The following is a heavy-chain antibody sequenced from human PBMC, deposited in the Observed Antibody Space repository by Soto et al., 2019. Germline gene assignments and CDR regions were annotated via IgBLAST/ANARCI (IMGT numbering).Heavy chain of an antibody. CDR1: GFTFRNFV. J-gene: IGHJ4*02. V-gene: IGHV3-23*01. D-gene: IGHD2-21*01. CDR2: IHATGGQT. Sequence: EVQLLESGGGMVQPGGSLRLSCAASGFTFRNFVMSWVRQAPGKGLEWVSAIHATGGQTFYADSVKGRFTSSRDNSKNKLYLQISSLRDEDTALYFCAQDRGWGVVSPSHDYWGQGTLVTVSS. CDR3: AQDRGWGVVSPSHDY.